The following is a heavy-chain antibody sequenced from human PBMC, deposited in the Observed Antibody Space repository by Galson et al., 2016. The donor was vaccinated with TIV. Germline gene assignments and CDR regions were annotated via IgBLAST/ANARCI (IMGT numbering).Heavy chain of an antibody. CDR2: IIAIFGTT. CDR3: VRKNFGDAFDV. Sequence: KVSGGIFRSHAISWVRQAPGQGLEWMGGIIAIFGTTDYAQKFQGRFTISRDNAKKSLFLQLNSLRAEDTAVYYCVRKNFGDAFDVWGRGTMVTVSS. CDR1: GGIFRSHA. V-gene: IGHV1-69*05. J-gene: IGHJ3*01. D-gene: IGHD3-16*01.